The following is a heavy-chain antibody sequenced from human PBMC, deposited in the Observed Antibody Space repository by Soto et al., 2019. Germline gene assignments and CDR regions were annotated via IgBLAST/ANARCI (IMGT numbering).Heavy chain of an antibody. D-gene: IGHD6-6*01. V-gene: IGHV4-31*03. CDR3: ASQGIAARAFDY. CDR2: IYYSGST. CDR1: GGSISSGGYY. Sequence: SETLSLTCTVSGGSISSGGYYWSWIRQHPGKGLEWIGYIYYSGSTYYNPSLKSRVTISVDTSKNQFSLKLSSVTAADTAVYYCASQGIAARAFDYWGQGTLVTVSS. J-gene: IGHJ4*02.